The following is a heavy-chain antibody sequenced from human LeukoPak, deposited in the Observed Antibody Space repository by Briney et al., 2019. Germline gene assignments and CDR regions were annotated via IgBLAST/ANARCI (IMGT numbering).Heavy chain of an antibody. CDR2: IYYSGST. J-gene: IGHJ4*02. Sequence: SETLSLTCTVSGGSISSYYWSWIRQPPGKGLEWIGYIYYSGSTNYNPSLKSRVTISVDTSKNQFSLKLSSVTAADTAVYYRARDRIAGGGGFVYWGQGTLVTVSS. CDR3: ARDRIAGGGGFVY. CDR1: GGSISSYY. D-gene: IGHD3-16*01. V-gene: IGHV4-59*01.